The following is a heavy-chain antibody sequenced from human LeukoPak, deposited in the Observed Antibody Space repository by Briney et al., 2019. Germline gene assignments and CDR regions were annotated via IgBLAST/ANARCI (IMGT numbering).Heavy chain of an antibody. J-gene: IGHJ4*02. Sequence: GRSLRLSCAASGFTFSSYGMHWVRQAPGKGLEWVAVISYDGSNKYYADSVKGRFTISRDNSKNTLYLQMNSLRAEDTAVYYCAMDSSWLPLKFDYWGQGTLVTVST. V-gene: IGHV3-30*03. CDR3: AMDSSWLPLKFDY. D-gene: IGHD5-24*01. CDR2: ISYDGSNK. CDR1: GFTFSSYG.